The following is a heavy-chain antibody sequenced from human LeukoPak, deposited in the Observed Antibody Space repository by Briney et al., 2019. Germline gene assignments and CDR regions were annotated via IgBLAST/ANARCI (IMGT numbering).Heavy chain of an antibody. Sequence: GASVKVSCKASGYIFTAYYLHWVRLAPGQGLEWMGWMNVYSGDATYAQKFQGRVTMTRDTSTSTAYMELNTLTSDDTAVYYCARPGNWWFDPWGQGTLVTVSS. CDR3: ARPGNWWFDP. V-gene: IGHV1-2*02. D-gene: IGHD3-10*01. CDR1: GYIFTAYY. CDR2: MNVYSGDA. J-gene: IGHJ5*02.